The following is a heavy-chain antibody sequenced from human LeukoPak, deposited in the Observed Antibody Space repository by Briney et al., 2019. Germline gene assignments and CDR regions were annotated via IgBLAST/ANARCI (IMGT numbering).Heavy chain of an antibody. CDR1: GFAFSTYD. J-gene: IGHJ3*02. CDR2: IGVAGDT. CDR3: ARGFVHAFDI. V-gene: IGHV3-13*04. D-gene: IGHD6-6*01. Sequence: GGSLRLSRAASGFAFSTYDMHWVRQATGKGLEWVSAIGVAGDTYYPGSVKGRFTISRENAKNSLYLQMNSLRAGDTAVYYCARGFVHAFDIWGQGTMVTVSS.